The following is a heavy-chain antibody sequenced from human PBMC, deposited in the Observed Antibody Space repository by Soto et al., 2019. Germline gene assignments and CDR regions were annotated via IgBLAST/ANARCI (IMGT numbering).Heavy chain of an antibody. CDR2: IYYSGST. CDR3: ARGGIHLTFDY. D-gene: IGHD6-13*01. V-gene: IGHV4-31*03. Sequence: TLSLTYTVSGGSISSGGYYWSWIRQHPGKGLEWIGYIYYSGSTYYNPSLKSRVTISVDTSKNQFSLKLSSVTAADTAVYYCARGGIHLTFDYWGQGTLVTVSS. CDR1: GGSISSGGYY. J-gene: IGHJ4*02.